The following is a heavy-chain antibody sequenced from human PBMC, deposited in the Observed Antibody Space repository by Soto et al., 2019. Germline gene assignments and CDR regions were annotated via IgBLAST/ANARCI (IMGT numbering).Heavy chain of an antibody. V-gene: IGHV3-30*18. D-gene: IGHD3-10*01. CDR2: ISYDGSNK. Sequence: QVQLVESGGGVVQPGRSLRLSCAASGFTFSSYGMHWVRQAPGKGLEWVAVISYDGSNKYYADSVKGRFTISRDNSKNTLYLQIDSLRVEDTAVYYCGKDRGSNGMDVWGQVTTVTVSS. CDR3: GKDRGSNGMDV. CDR1: GFTFSSYG. J-gene: IGHJ6*02.